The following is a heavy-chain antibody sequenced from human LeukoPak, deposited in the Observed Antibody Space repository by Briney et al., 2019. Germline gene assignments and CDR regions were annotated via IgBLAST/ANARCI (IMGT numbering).Heavy chain of an antibody. V-gene: IGHV1-18*01. J-gene: IGHJ4*02. D-gene: IGHD5-12*01. CDR1: GYTFTSYG. Sequence: ASVKVSCKASGYTFTSYGISWVRQAPGQGLEWMGWISAYSGNTNYAQKLQGRVTMTTDTSTSTAYMELRSLRSDDTAVYYCARDRKYSGYDPSFDYWGQGTLVTVSS. CDR2: ISAYSGNT. CDR3: ARDRKYSGYDPSFDY.